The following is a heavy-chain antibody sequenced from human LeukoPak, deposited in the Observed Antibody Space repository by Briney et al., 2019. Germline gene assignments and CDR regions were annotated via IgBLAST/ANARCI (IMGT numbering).Heavy chain of an antibody. D-gene: IGHD4-17*01. V-gene: IGHV3-74*01. Sequence: GGPLRLSCAASGFIFTKYWMHWVRQAPGKGLVWVSHVNSDGSATSYADSVKGRFTISRDNAKNTVYLHMNSLRVEDTAVYYCARVHDYALDYWGQGTLVTVSS. CDR1: GFIFTKYW. J-gene: IGHJ4*02. CDR2: VNSDGSAT. CDR3: ARVHDYALDY.